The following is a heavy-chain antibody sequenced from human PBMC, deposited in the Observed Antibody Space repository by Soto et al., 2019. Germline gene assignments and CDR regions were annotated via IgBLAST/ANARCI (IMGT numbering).Heavy chain of an antibody. CDR3: AKVTTRPYYFDY. V-gene: IGHV4-59*01. Sequence: QVQLQESGPGLVKPSETLSLTCTVSGGSISSYYWSWIRQPPGKGLEWIGYIYYSGSTNYNPSLKSRVTISVDTSKNQFSLKLSSVTAADTAVYYCAKVTTRPYYFDYWGQGTLVTVSS. J-gene: IGHJ4*02. CDR2: IYYSGST. D-gene: IGHD4-17*01. CDR1: GGSISSYY.